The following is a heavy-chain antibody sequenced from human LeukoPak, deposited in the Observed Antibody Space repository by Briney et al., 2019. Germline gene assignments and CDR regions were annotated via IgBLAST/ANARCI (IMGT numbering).Heavy chain of an antibody. V-gene: IGHV1-24*01. CDR2: FDPEDGET. D-gene: IGHD3-22*01. J-gene: IGHJ4*02. CDR3: ATEGYYYDSSGYSGRDY. Sequence: ASVKDSCKVSGYTLTELSMHWVRQAPGKGLEWMGGFDPEDGETIYAQKFQGRVTMTEDTSTDTAYMELSSLRSEDTAVYYCATEGYYYDSSGYSGRDYWGQGTLVTVSS. CDR1: GYTLTELS.